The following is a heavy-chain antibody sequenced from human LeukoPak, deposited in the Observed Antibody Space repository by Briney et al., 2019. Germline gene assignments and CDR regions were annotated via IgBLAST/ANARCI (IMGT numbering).Heavy chain of an antibody. CDR2: MYPSGNT. V-gene: IGHV4-4*07. D-gene: IGHD5-24*01. Sequence: PSETLSLTCTVSGGSISSYYWSWIRQPAGKGLEWIGRMYPSGNTNYNPSLKSRVTMSVDTSKNQFSLKLSSVTAADTAAYYCARDKSTMTYGAYFDYWGQGTLVTVSS. J-gene: IGHJ4*02. CDR1: GGSISSYY. CDR3: ARDKSTMTYGAYFDY.